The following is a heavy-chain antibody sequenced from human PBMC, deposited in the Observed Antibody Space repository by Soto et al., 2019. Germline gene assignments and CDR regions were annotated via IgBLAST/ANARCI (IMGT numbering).Heavy chain of an antibody. CDR1: GFTFTSSA. V-gene: IGHV1-58*02. Sequence: SVKVSCKASGFTFTSSAMQWVRQARGQRLEWIGWIVVSSGNTNYAQKFQGRATITADESTSTAYMELSSLRSEDTAVYYCARDLRITMSGRWFDPWGQGTLVTVSS. J-gene: IGHJ5*02. CDR3: ARDLRITMSGRWFDP. CDR2: IVVSSGNT. D-gene: IGHD3-10*02.